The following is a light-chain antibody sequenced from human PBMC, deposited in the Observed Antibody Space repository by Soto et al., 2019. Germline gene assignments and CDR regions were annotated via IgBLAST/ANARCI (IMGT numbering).Light chain of an antibody. Sequence: QTVVTQPPSVSEAPGQRVTISCTGSSSNIGAGYEAHWYQQVPGTAPKLLIYENNNRPSGLPDRFSGSKSGTSASLAITGLQAEDEDEYYCQSYDSSLSGYVFGTGTQLTVL. CDR1: SSNIGAGYE. CDR3: QSYDSSLSGYV. V-gene: IGLV1-40*01. J-gene: IGLJ1*01. CDR2: ENN.